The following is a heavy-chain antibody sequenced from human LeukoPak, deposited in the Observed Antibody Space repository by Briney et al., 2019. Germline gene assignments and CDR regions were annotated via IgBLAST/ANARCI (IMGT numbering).Heavy chain of an antibody. CDR2: ISSSSSYI. D-gene: IGHD3-3*01. CDR3: AKETYYDFWSGYYFDY. V-gene: IGHV3-21*04. J-gene: IGHJ4*02. Sequence: RGSLRLSCAASGFTFSSYSMNWVRQAPGKGLEWVSSISSSSSYIYYADSVRGRFTISRDNSKNTLYLQMNSLRAEDTAVYYCAKETYYDFWSGYYFDYWGQGTLVTVSS. CDR1: GFTFSSYS.